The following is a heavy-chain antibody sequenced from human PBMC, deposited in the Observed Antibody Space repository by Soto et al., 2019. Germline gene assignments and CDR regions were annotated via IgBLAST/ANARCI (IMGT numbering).Heavy chain of an antibody. J-gene: IGHJ6*02. CDR1: GFTFSSYG. D-gene: IGHD2-15*01. CDR3: ATGSKFGYYGMDV. CDR2: IWYDGGNK. V-gene: IGHV3-33*01. Sequence: QVQLVESGGGVVQPGRSLGLSCAASGFTFSSYGMQWVRQAPGKGLEWVGVIWYDGGNKYFADPVKGRFTLSRDNSKNTLYLQMHTLGAEETAVYFCATGSKFGYYGMDVWGQGTRVTVSS.